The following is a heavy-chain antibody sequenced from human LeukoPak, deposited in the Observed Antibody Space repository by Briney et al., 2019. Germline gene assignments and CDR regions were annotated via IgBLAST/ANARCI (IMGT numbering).Heavy chain of an antibody. V-gene: IGHV3-21*01. D-gene: IGHD2-2*01. J-gene: IGHJ4*02. CDR2: ISSSSSYI. Sequence: GGSLRLSCAASGFSFSRYYMSWVRQAPGKGLEWVSSISSSSSYIYYADSVKGRFTISRDNAKNSLYLQMNSLRAEDTAVYYCARVSCSSTSCFDYWGQGTLVTVSS. CDR3: ARVSCSSTSCFDY. CDR1: GFSFSRYY.